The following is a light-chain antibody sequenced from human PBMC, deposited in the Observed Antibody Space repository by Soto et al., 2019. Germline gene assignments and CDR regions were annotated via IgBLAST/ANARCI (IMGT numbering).Light chain of an antibody. V-gene: IGLV1-44*01. J-gene: IGLJ1*01. CDR2: SND. CDR1: SSNIGSNS. CDR3: AAWDDSLNGYV. Sequence: QAVVTQPPSASGTPGQRVTTSCSGSSSNIGSNSVNWYQQLPGTAPKLLIYSNDRRPSGVPDRFSGSKSGTSASLAISGLQSEDEADYYCAAWDDSLNGYVFGTGTKLTVL.